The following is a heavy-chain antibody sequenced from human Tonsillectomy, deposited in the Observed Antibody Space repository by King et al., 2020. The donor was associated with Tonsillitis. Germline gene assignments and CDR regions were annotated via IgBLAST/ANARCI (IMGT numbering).Heavy chain of an antibody. D-gene: IGHD4/OR15-4a*01. J-gene: IGHJ6*02. CDR3: AGDNGMTGAPWYYGVDV. CDR2: INPTTGSP. Sequence: VQLVESGSELKKPGASVKISCKASGYTYNGYAINWVRQAPGQRPEWMGWINPTTGSPTYAQGFTGRFVFSLDTSVSTAYLQINNLKAEDTAIYYCAGDNGMTGAPWYYGVDVWGQGTTVTVSS. CDR1: GYTYNGYA. V-gene: IGHV7-4-1*02.